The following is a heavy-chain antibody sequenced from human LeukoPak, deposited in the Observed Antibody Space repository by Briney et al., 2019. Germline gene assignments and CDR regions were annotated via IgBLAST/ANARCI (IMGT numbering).Heavy chain of an antibody. Sequence: PSETLSLTCTVSGGSISSSSYYWGWIRQPPGKGLEWIGSIYYSGSTYYNPSLKSRVTILVDTSKNQFSLKLSSVTAADTAVYYYARFIAAAGTVDYWGQGTLVTVSS. J-gene: IGHJ4*02. CDR3: ARFIAAAGTVDY. V-gene: IGHV4-39*07. CDR1: GGSISSSSYY. D-gene: IGHD6-13*01. CDR2: IYYSGST.